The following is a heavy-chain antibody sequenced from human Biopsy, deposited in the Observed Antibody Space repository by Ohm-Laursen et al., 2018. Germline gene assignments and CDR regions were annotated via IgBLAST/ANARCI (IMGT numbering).Heavy chain of an antibody. CDR1: GESFNGYY. CDR2: INHSGRT. Sequence: TLSLTCPVYGESFNGYYWLWIRQTPGKGLEWIGDINHSGRTNYNPSLKSRVTISVDTSKNQFALKVRSVTAAETAVYYCVRGVDYYDPYHYYALDVWGQGTTVTVSS. CDR3: VRGVDYYDPYHYYALDV. D-gene: IGHD3-22*01. V-gene: IGHV4-34*01. J-gene: IGHJ6*02.